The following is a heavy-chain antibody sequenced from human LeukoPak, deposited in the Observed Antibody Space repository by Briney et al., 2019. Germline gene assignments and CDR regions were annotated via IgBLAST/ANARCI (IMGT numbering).Heavy chain of an antibody. CDR2: ISGSGGSI. D-gene: IGHD3-22*01. Sequence: GGSLRLSCAASGFTFSSYSMNWVRQAPGKGLEWVSAISGSGGSIYYADSVKGRFTISRDNSKNTLYLQMNSLRAEDTAVYYCAKAERRYYYDSSGYYNAFDIWGQGTMVTVSS. CDR3: AKAERRYYYDSSGYYNAFDI. J-gene: IGHJ3*02. CDR1: GFTFSSYS. V-gene: IGHV3-23*01.